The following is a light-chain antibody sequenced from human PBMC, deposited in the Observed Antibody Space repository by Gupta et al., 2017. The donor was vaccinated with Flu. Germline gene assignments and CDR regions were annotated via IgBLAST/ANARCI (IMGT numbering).Light chain of an antibody. J-gene: IGKJ3*01. CDR1: QDISDN. V-gene: IGKV1-33*01. Sequence: PSSLSASVGDRVTITCQASQDISDNLNWYQQKPGKAPKFLIYDASNLQTGVPSRFSGSGSGTNFTFTISSLQAEDFATYYCQHDDNLLFTFGHGTKVDIK. CDR3: QHDDNLLFT. CDR2: DAS.